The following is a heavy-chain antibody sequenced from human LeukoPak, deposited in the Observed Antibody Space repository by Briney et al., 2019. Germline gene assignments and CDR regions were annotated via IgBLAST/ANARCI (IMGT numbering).Heavy chain of an antibody. V-gene: IGHV1-58*01. CDR3: AAEGGHDSSWDAFDI. Sequence: ASVKVSCKASGFTFTSSAVQWVRQARGQRLEWIGWIVVGSGNTNYAQKFQERVTITRDMSTGTAYMELSSLRSEDTAVYYCAAEGGHDSSWDAFDIWGQGTMVTASS. J-gene: IGHJ3*02. CDR1: GFTFTSSA. CDR2: IVVGSGNT. D-gene: IGHD6-13*01.